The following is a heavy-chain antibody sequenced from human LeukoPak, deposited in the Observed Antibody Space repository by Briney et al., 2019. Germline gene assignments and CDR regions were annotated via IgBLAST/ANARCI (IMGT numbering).Heavy chain of an antibody. CDR2: ISSSGSTI. CDR1: GFTFSDYY. Sequence: PGGSLRLSCAASGFTFSDYYMSWIRQAPGKGLEWVSYISSSGSTIYYADSVKGRFTISRDNAKNSLYLQMNSLRAEDTAVYYCARGAPFYDYVWGSYRSNWFDPWGQGTLVTVSS. V-gene: IGHV3-11*01. D-gene: IGHD3-16*02. J-gene: IGHJ5*02. CDR3: ARGAPFYDYVWGSYRSNWFDP.